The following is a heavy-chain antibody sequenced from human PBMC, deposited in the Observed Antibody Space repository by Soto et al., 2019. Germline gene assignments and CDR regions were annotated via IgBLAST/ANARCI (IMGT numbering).Heavy chain of an antibody. CDR1: GCSLTSSDYY. Sequence: TSETLSLTCSFSGCSLTSSDYYWGWIRQPPGKGLEWIGSIFYNGNTFYNPSLKSRVTISSDMSNKQFSLRLSSVTAEDSGVYYCARHTYGIGLAFWGKGTLVTVSS. V-gene: IGHV4-39*01. J-gene: IGHJ4*02. D-gene: IGHD4-17*01. CDR2: IFYNGNT. CDR3: ARHTYGIGLAF.